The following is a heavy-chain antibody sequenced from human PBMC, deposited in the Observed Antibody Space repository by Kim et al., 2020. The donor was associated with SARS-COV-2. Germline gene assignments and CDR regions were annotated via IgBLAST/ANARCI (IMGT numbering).Heavy chain of an antibody. CDR3: SRQDKGRQLWFY. CDR1: GGSINNNY. CDR2: IYYSGGA. V-gene: IGHV4-59*08. J-gene: IGHJ4*02. Sequence: SETLSLTCTVSGGSINNNYWGWIRQSPGKGLEYIAYIYYSGGANYNPSLKSRVTISVDTSKNQFSLKLTSVTAADTAIYYCSRQDKGRQLWFYWGQGTL. D-gene: IGHD3-10*01.